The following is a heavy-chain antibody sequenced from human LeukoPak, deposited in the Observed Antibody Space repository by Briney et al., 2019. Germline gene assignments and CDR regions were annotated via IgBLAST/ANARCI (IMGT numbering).Heavy chain of an antibody. CDR2: IYYSGST. CDR3: ARDNYDSSANDY. V-gene: IGHV4-59*08. D-gene: IGHD3-22*01. Sequence: PSETLSLTCTVSGGSISSYYWSWIRQPPGKGLEWMGYIYYSGSTNYNPSLKSRVTISVDTSKNQFSLKLSSVTAADTAVYYCARDNYDSSANDYWGQGTLVTVSS. CDR1: GGSISSYY. J-gene: IGHJ4*02.